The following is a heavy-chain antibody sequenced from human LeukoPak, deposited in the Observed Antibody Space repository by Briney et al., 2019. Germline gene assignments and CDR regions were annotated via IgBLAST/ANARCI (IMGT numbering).Heavy chain of an antibody. V-gene: IGHV1-69*05. J-gene: IGHJ4*02. CDR3: ARASRTYSSGWYGETHY. CDR1: GGTFSSYA. D-gene: IGHD6-19*01. Sequence: SVKVSCKASGGTFSSYAISWVRQAPGQGLEWMGGIIPIFGTANYAQKFQGRVTITTDESTGTAYMELSSLRSEDTAVYYCARASRTYSSGWYGETHYWGQGTLVTVSS. CDR2: IIPIFGTA.